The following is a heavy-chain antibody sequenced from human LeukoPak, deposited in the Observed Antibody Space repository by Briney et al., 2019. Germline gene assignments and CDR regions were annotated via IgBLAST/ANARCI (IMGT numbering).Heavy chain of an antibody. CDR1: GFTFSSYG. J-gene: IGHJ4*02. Sequence: GGSLRLSCAASGFTFSSYGMHWVRQAPGKGLEWVSVIYSGGSTYYADSVKGSFTISRDNSKNTLYLQMNSLRAEDTAVYYCASLYDSSGYLPFDYWGQGTLVTVSS. V-gene: IGHV3-66*01. CDR3: ASLYDSSGYLPFDY. CDR2: IYSGGST. D-gene: IGHD3-22*01.